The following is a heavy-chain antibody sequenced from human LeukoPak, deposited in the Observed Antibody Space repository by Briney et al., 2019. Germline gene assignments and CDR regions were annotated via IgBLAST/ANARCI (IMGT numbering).Heavy chain of an antibody. CDR3: ARETYYDFWSGYLHYFDY. CDR1: GGSISSSSYY. D-gene: IGHD3-3*01. V-gene: IGHV4-39*07. J-gene: IGHJ4*02. Sequence: SETLSLTCTVSGGSISSSSYYWGWIRQPPGKGLEWIGNIYYSGSSYYNPSLKSRVTISVDTSKNQFSLKLSSVTAADTAVYYCARETYYDFWSGYLHYFDYWGQGILVTVSS. CDR2: IYYSGSS.